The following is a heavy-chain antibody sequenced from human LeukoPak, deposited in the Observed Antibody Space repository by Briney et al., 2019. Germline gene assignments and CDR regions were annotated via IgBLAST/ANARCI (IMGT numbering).Heavy chain of an antibody. J-gene: IGHJ2*01. CDR1: GGSISSYY. CDR2: IYTSGST. D-gene: IGHD6-13*01. V-gene: IGHV4-4*07. CDR3: ARGSSTWFDWYFDL. Sequence: SETLSLTCTVSGGSISSYYWSWMRQPAGKGLEWIGRIYTSGSTNYNPSLKSRVTMSVDTSKNQFSLKLSSVTAADTAVYYCARGSSTWFDWYFDLWGRGTLVTVSS.